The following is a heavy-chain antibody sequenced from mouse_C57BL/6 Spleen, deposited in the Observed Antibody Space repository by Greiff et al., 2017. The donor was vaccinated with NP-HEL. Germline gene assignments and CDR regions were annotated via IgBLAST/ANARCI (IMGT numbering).Heavy chain of an antibody. CDR2: IDPSDSET. CDR3: ASQGGYDYFFDY. CDR1: GYTFTSYW. V-gene: IGHV1-52*01. J-gene: IGHJ2*01. Sequence: QVQLQQPGAELVRPGSSVKLSCKASGYTFTSYWMHWVKQRPIQGLEWIGNIDPSDSETHYNQKFKDKATLTVDKSSSTAYMQLSSLTSEDSAVYYCASQGGYDYFFDYWGQGTTLTVSS. D-gene: IGHD2-4*01.